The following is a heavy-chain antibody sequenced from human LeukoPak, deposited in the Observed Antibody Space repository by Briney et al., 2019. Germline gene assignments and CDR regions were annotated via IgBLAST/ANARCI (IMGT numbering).Heavy chain of an antibody. CDR3: GRGGKPIDY. V-gene: IGHV1-18*01. CDR1: GYTFTSYG. D-gene: IGHD1-14*01. Sequence: ASVKVSCKASGYTFTSYGISWVRQASGQGVEWMGWISTYNGYTNYAQRLQGRVTTTTYTSASTAYMELRSLRSDDTDVYYCGRGGKPIDYWGQGTLVTVSS. J-gene: IGHJ4*02. CDR2: ISTYNGYT.